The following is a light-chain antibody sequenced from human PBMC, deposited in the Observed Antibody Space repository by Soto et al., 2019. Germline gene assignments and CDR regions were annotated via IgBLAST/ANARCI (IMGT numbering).Light chain of an antibody. Sequence: QSALTQPASVSGSPGQSIIISCTGTSSDVGAYDYVSWYQQHPGKAPKFMLYEVSNRPSGLSNRFSGSKSGNTASLTISGLQAEDEADYYCRSYTTSNTWVFGGGTKLTVL. CDR3: RSYTTSNTWV. V-gene: IGLV2-14*01. CDR2: EVS. J-gene: IGLJ3*02. CDR1: SSDVGAYDY.